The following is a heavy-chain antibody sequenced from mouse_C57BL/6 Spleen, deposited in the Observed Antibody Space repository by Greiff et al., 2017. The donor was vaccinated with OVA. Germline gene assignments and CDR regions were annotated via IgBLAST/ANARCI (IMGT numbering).Heavy chain of an antibody. V-gene: IGHV3-6*01. J-gene: IGHJ3*01. Sequence: ESGPGLVKPSQSLSLTCSVTGYSITSGYYWNWIRQFPGNKLEWMGYISYDGSNNYNPSLKNRISITRDTSKNQFFLKLNSVTTEDTATYYCARSAIYYDYDVRFAYWGQGTLVTVSA. CDR2: ISYDGSN. CDR3: ARSAIYYDYDVRFAY. CDR1: GYSITSGYY. D-gene: IGHD2-4*01.